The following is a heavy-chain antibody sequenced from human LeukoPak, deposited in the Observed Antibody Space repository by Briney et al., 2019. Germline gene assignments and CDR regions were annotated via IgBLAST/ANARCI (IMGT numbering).Heavy chain of an antibody. J-gene: IGHJ4*02. Sequence: SETLSLTCTVSGGSTSSYYWSWIRQPPGKGLEWIGYIYYSGSTNYNPSLKSRVTISVDTSKNQFSLKLSSVTAADTAVYYCAREAGVWYDSSGKEYYFDYWGQGTLVTVSS. CDR2: IYYSGST. CDR3: AREAGVWYDSSGKEYYFDY. D-gene: IGHD3-22*01. V-gene: IGHV4-59*01. CDR1: GGSTSSYY.